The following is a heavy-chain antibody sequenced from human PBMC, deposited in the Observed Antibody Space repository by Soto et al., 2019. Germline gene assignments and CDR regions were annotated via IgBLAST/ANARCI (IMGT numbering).Heavy chain of an antibody. D-gene: IGHD3-22*01. CDR3: AKDVIVVVTQGEFDS. J-gene: IGHJ4*02. CDR2: ISGGIDYT. V-gene: IGHV3-23*01. CDR1: GFTFSSYA. Sequence: GGSLRLSCAASGFTFSSYAMSWVRQAPGKGLEWVSGISGGIDYTHYADSVKGRFTISRDNAKSTLYLQMSSLRAEDTAVYYCAKDVIVVVTQGEFDSWGQGTSVTVSS.